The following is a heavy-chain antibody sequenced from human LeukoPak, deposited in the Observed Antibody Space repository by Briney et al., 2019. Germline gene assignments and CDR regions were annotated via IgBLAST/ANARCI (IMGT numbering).Heavy chain of an antibody. V-gene: IGHV3-23*01. CDR2: ISGSGGST. Sequence: ETLSLTCTVSGGSISSYFWSWIRQPPGKGLEWVSAISGSGGSTYYADSVKGRFTISRDNSKNTLYLQMNSLRAEDTAVYYCAKVGHTGSGSYIREGYYFDYWGQGTLVTVSS. J-gene: IGHJ4*02. D-gene: IGHD3-10*01. CDR3: AKVGHTGSGSYIREGYYFDY. CDR1: GGSISSYF.